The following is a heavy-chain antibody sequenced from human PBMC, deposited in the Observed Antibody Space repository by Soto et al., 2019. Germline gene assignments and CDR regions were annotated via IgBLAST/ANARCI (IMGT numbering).Heavy chain of an antibody. CDR3: ATVGNSSSSDY. D-gene: IGHD6-13*01. Sequence: QVQLQESGPGLVKPSQTLSLTCTVSGGSISSGGYYWSWIRQHPGKGLEWIGYIYYSGSTYYNPSLKSRLTISVNTSKNRFSRKRSSVTAADTAVYYCATVGNSSSSDYWGQGTLVTLSS. CDR1: GGSISSGGYY. V-gene: IGHV4-31*03. J-gene: IGHJ4*02. CDR2: IYYSGST.